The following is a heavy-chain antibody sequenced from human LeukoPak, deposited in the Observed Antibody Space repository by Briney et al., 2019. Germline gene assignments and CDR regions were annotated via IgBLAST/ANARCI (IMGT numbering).Heavy chain of an antibody. V-gene: IGHV5-10-1*01. D-gene: IGHD5-18*01. Sequence: GGSLKISCKGSGYSFTSYWISWVRQMPGKGLEWRGRIDPSDFYSNYSPSFKGHVTISADKSITTAYLQWSSLKASDTAIYYCGRQSAGYSSNFDYWGQGTLVTVSS. CDR3: GRQSAGYSSNFDY. CDR2: IDPSDFYS. J-gene: IGHJ4*02. CDR1: GYSFTSYW.